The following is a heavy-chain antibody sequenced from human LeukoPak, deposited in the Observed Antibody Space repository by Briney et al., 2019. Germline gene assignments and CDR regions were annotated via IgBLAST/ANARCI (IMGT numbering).Heavy chain of an antibody. CDR1: GFTFSSYA. CDR2: ISYDGSNK. Sequence: GGSLRLSCAASGFTFSSYAMHWVRQAPGKGLEWVAVISYDGSNKYYADSVKGRFTISRDNSRNTLYLQMDSLRTEDTAIYYCARAVSPSIAAHYYYGMDVWGQGTTVTVSS. V-gene: IGHV3-30-3*01. CDR3: ARAVSPSIAAHYYYGMDV. J-gene: IGHJ6*02. D-gene: IGHD6-6*01.